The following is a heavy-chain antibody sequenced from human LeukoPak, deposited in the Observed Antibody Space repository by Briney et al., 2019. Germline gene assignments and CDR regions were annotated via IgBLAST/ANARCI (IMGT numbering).Heavy chain of an antibody. V-gene: IGHV5-51*01. Sequence: GGSLRLSCAASGFTFSNFAMTWVRQAPGKGLEWMGIIHPGDSETVYSPSFQGQVTISADKSISTAYLQWSSLKASDTATYYCARPMAGSGGYYYYDMDVWGQGTTVTVSS. CDR2: IHPGDSET. J-gene: IGHJ6*02. CDR1: GFTFSNFA. D-gene: IGHD2-8*01. CDR3: ARPMAGSGGYYYYDMDV.